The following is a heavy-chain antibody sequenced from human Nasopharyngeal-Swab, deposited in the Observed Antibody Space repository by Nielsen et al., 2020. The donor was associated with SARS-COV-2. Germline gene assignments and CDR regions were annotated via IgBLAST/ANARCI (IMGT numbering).Heavy chain of an antibody. J-gene: IGHJ6*03. CDR1: GYTFTSYD. V-gene: IGHV1-3*01. CDR2: INAGNGNT. CDR3: ARWRVGGSYSGYYYYYMDV. D-gene: IGHD1-26*01. Sequence: ASEKVSWKASGYTFTSYDMHWVRQAPGQRLEWMGWINAGNGNTKYSQKFQGRVTITRDTSASTAYMELSSLRSEDTAVYYCARWRVGGSYSGYYYYYMDVWGKGTTVTVSS.